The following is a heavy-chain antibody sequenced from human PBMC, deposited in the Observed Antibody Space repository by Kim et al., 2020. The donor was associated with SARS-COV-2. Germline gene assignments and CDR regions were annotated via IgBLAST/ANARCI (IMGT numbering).Heavy chain of an antibody. J-gene: IGHJ5*02. CDR1: GGSFSGYY. Sequence: SETLSLTCAVYGGSFSGYYWSWIRQPPGKGLEWIGEINHSGSTNYNPSLKSRVTISVDTSKNQFSLKLSSVTAADTAVYYCARGLYGGTYYYGSGSKKGSFDPWGQGTLVTVSS. D-gene: IGHD3-10*01. CDR3: ARGLYGGTYYYGSGSKKGSFDP. V-gene: IGHV4-34*01. CDR2: INHSGST.